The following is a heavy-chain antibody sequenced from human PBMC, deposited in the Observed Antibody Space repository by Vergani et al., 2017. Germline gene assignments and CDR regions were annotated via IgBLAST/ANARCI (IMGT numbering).Heavy chain of an antibody. CDR3: VRREWHNQPPFGN. CDR2: INWSGGTT. CDR1: GFAFGDFG. Sequence: EVQLVESGGGVVRPGGSLRLSCVGSGFAFGDFGMLWVRQVPGKGLVCVAGINWSGGTTIYGDPVTGRFTLSRDNAKNSLYLQMNSLRDGDTALYYCVRREWHNQPPFGNLGQGNLGIVSS. J-gene: IGHJ4*02. V-gene: IGHV3-20*04. D-gene: IGHD3-3*01.